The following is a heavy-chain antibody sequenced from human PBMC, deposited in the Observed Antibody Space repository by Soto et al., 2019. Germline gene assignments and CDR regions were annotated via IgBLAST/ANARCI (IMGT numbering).Heavy chain of an antibody. CDR2: INPSGGNT. J-gene: IGHJ3*02. CDR1: GYTFTSYY. V-gene: IGHV1-46*01. CDR3: ARGKSITIFGVVISNYAFDI. Sequence: ASVKVSCKASGYTFTSYYMHWVRQAPGQGLEWMGRINPSGGNTGYAQKFQGRVTMTRNTSTSTAYMELSSLRSEDTAVYYCARGKSITIFGVVISNYAFDIWGQGTMVTVSS. D-gene: IGHD3-3*01.